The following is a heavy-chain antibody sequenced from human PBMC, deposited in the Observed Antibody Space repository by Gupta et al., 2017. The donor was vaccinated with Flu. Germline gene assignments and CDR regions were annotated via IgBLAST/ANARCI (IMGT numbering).Heavy chain of an antibody. D-gene: IGHD6-13*01. CDR2: MNPNSGNT. CDR3: ARRSSSWYLRNGMDV. J-gene: IGHJ6*02. CDR1: GYTFPRYD. Sequence: QVQLVQSGAEVKKPGASVKVSCKASGYTFPRYDIHWVRPATGQGLEWMGWMNPNSGNTGYAQKFQGRVTMTRNTSISTAYMELSSLRSEDTAVYYCARRSSSWYLRNGMDVWGQGTTVTVSS. V-gene: IGHV1-8*01.